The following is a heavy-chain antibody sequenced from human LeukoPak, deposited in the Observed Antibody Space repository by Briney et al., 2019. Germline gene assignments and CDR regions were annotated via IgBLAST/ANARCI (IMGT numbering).Heavy chain of an antibody. CDR3: AKDGYYYDSSGH. CDR1: GFTFSSYG. D-gene: IGHD3-22*01. CDR2: ISGSGGST. J-gene: IGHJ4*02. V-gene: IGHV3-23*01. Sequence: GGSLRLSCAASGFTFSSYGMSWVRQAPGKGLEWVSAISGSGGSTYYADSVKGRFTISRDNSKNTLYLQMNSLRAEDTAVYYCAKDGYYYDSSGHWGQGTLVTVSS.